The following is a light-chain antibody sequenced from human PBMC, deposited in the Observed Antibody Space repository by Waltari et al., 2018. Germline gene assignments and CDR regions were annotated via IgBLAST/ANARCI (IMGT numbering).Light chain of an antibody. V-gene: IGKV3-15*01. CDR1: QSVSSN. Sequence: EIVMTQSPATLSVSPGARATLSCRASQSVSSNLAWYQQKLGQAPRLLIYSASTRAAGVPDRFSGSGSGTQFTLTISSLQSEDFAVYYCQQYDNRPPYTVGQGTKLEMK. CDR3: QQYDNRPPYT. J-gene: IGKJ2*01. CDR2: SAS.